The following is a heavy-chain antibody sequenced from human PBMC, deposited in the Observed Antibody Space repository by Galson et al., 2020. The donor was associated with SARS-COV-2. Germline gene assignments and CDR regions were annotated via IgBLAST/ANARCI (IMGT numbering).Heavy chain of an antibody. V-gene: IGHV3-33*01. Sequence: GGSLRLSCAASGFTFSSYGMHWVRQAPGKGLEWVAVIWYDGSNKYYADSVKGRFTISRDNSKNTLYLQMNSLRAEDTAVYYCASYIAAAGIGRPFDEEGWDYYYYGMDVWGQGTTVTVSS. J-gene: IGHJ6*02. D-gene: IGHD6-13*01. CDR2: IWYDGSNK. CDR3: ASYIAAAGIGRPFDEEGWDYYYYGMDV. CDR1: GFTFSSYG.